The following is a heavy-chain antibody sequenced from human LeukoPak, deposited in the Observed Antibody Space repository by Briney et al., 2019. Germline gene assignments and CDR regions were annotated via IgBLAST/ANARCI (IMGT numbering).Heavy chain of an antibody. J-gene: IGHJ4*02. D-gene: IGHD5-12*01. V-gene: IGHV4-59*01. CDR2: IYYSGST. Sequence: SETLSLTCTVSGGSISSYYWSWIRQPPGKGLEWIGYIYYSGSTNYNPSLKSRVTISVDTSKNQFSLKLSSVTAADTAVYYCARVSGYDWESFYDYWGQGTLVTVSS. CDR1: GGSISSYY. CDR3: ARVSGYDWESFYDY.